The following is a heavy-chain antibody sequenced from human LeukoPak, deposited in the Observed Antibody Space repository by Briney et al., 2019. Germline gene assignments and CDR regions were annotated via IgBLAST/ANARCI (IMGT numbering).Heavy chain of an antibody. CDR1: GFTFSSYA. J-gene: IGHJ3*02. Sequence: PGGSLRLSCAASGFTFSSYAMSWVRQAPGKGLEWVSAISGSGGSTYYADSVKGRFTISRDNSKNTLYLQMNSLRAEDTAVYYCAKTRRVAAAGRNDAFDIWGQGTMVTVSS. CDR3: AKTRRVAAAGRNDAFDI. V-gene: IGHV3-23*01. CDR2: ISGSGGST. D-gene: IGHD6-25*01.